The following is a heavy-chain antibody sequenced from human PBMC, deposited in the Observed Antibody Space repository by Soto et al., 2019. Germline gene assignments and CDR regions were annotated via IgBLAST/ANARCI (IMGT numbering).Heavy chain of an antibody. CDR3: AKDLQFSGWLSAQTFDY. CDR2: ITGSGDST. D-gene: IGHD6-19*01. V-gene: IGHV3-23*01. CDR1: RFTLSSHS. J-gene: IGHJ4*02. Sequence: GGSLRLSCAVSRFTLSSHSMSSVRQAPGKGLECVSSITGSGDSTYYADSVKGRFTISRDKSKSTLYLQMNSLRAEDTAVYYCAKDLQFSGWLSAQTFDYWGQGTQVTVSS.